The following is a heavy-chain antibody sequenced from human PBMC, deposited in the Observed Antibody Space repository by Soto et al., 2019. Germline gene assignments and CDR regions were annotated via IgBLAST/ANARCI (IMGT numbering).Heavy chain of an antibody. D-gene: IGHD3-3*01. CDR2: IYPGDSNT. CDR3: ARHAYDFWSGHPNPRHYYGMDV. J-gene: IGHJ6*02. Sequence: GESLKISCKGSGYSFTSYWIGWVRQMPGKGLEWMGIIYPGDSNTRYSPSLQGQVTISVDKSISTAYLQWSSLKATDTAMYYCARHAYDFWSGHPNPRHYYGMDVWGQGTTVTVSS. V-gene: IGHV5-51*01. CDR1: GYSFTSYW.